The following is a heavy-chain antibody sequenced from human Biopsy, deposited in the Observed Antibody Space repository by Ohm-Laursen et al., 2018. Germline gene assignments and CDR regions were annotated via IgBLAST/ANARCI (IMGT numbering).Heavy chain of an antibody. V-gene: IGHV4-4*07. D-gene: IGHD3-10*01. CDR3: VRGGSGSFPFDY. Sequence: SETLSLTCPVSGGSINSYYWSWMRQPAGKGLEWIGRLFTSGTTNYSPSPNNRVTMSVDTSKNQFSLRLTSVTAADTAVYYCVRGGSGSFPFDYWGPGTLVTVSS. CDR2: LFTSGTT. CDR1: GGSINSYY. J-gene: IGHJ4*02.